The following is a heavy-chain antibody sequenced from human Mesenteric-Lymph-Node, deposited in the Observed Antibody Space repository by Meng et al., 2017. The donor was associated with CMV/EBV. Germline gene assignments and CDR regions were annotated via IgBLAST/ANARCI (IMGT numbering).Heavy chain of an antibody. V-gene: IGHV4-31*02. J-gene: IGHJ4*02. D-gene: IGHD2-21*02. Sequence: SGGSISSGGYYWSWIRQHPGKGLEWIGYIYYSGSTYYNPSLESRVTISVDTSKNQFSLKLSSVTAADTAVYYCARYCGGDCYSKTFDYWGQGTLVTVSS. CDR1: GGSISSGGYY. CDR3: ARYCGGDCYSKTFDY. CDR2: IYYSGST.